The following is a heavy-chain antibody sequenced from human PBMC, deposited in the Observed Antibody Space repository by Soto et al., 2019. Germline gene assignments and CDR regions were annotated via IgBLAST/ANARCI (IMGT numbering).Heavy chain of an antibody. Sequence: LSLTCTVSGGSITTGGYYWSWIRQLPGKGLEWIGHRYYSESTYYNPSLKSRVSISSDTSKNQFSLRLSFVTAADTAMYYCARTKCSGGSCYSWSLDYWGQGTPVTVSS. CDR1: GGSITTGGYY. CDR2: RYYSEST. J-gene: IGHJ4*02. CDR3: ARTKCSGGSCYSWSLDY. D-gene: IGHD2-15*01. V-gene: IGHV4-31*02.